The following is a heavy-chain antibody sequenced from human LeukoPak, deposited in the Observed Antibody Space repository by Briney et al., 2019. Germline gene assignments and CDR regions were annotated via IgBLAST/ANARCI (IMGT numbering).Heavy chain of an antibody. J-gene: IGHJ4*02. CDR1: GGTFSSYA. CDR3: ACDLVGASDY. V-gene: IGHV1-69*01. D-gene: IGHD1-26*01. Sequence: SVKVSCKASGGTFSSYAISWVRQAPGQGLEWMGGIIPIFGTANYAQKFQGRVTITADESTSTDYMELSSLRSEDTAVYYCACDLVGASDYWGQGTLVTVSS. CDR2: IIPIFGTA.